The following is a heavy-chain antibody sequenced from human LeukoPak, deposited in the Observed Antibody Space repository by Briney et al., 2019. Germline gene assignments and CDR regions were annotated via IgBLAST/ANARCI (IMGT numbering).Heavy chain of an antibody. D-gene: IGHD4-23*01. Sequence: ASVKVSCKASGYTFTGYYMHWVRQAPGQGLGWMGWINPNNGGTGYAQKFQGRVTMTRDTSISTAYVELSGLRSDDTAVYYCTRETGGSTLVTLPSDNWGQGTPVTVSS. CDR2: INPNNGGT. V-gene: IGHV1-2*02. J-gene: IGHJ4*02. CDR1: GYTFTGYY. CDR3: TRETGGSTLVTLPSDN.